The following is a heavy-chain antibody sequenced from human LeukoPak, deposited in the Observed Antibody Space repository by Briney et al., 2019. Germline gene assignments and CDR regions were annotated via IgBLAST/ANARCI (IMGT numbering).Heavy chain of an antibody. CDR3: ARAVSGPLEVGSGSLLDY. Sequence: ASVKVSCKASGYTFTSYGISWVRQAPGQGLEWMGWISAYNGNTNYAQKLQGRVTMTTDTSTSTAYMELRSLRSDDTAVYYCARAVSGPLEVGSGSLLDYWGQGTLVTVSS. J-gene: IGHJ4*02. CDR2: ISAYNGNT. V-gene: IGHV1-18*01. CDR1: GYTFTSYG. D-gene: IGHD3-10*01.